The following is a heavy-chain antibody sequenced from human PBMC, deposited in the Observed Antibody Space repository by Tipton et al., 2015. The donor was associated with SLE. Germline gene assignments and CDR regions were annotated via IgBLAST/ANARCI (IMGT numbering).Heavy chain of an antibody. CDR2: ISYDGSNK. V-gene: IGHV3-30*04. D-gene: IGHD2-2*01. CDR1: GFTFSSYA. Sequence: QVQLVQSGGGVVQPGRSLRLSCAASGFTFSSYAMHWVRQAPGKGLEWVAVISYDGSNKYYADSVKGRFTISRDNSKNTLYLQMNSLRAEDTAVYYCARGAGYCSSTSCDNRDAFDIWGQGTMVTVSS. J-gene: IGHJ3*02. CDR3: ARGAGYCSSTSCDNRDAFDI.